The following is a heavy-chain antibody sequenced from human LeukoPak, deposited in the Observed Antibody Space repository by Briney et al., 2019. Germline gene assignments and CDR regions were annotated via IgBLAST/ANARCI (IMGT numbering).Heavy chain of an antibody. V-gene: IGHV3-66*01. CDR3: AVDTGSYFAFDI. Sequence: GSLRLPCAASGFTFSSYGMSWVRQAPGKGLEWVSVIYSGGSTYYADSVKGRFTISRDNSKNTLYLQMNSLRAEDTAVYYCAVDTGSYFAFDIWGQGTMVTVSS. CDR1: GFTFSSYG. CDR2: IYSGGST. D-gene: IGHD1-26*01. J-gene: IGHJ3*02.